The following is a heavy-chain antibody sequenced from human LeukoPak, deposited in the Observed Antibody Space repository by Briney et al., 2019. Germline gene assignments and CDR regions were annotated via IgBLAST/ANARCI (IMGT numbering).Heavy chain of an antibody. Sequence: SQTLSLTCTVSGGSISSGGYYWSWIRQHPGKGLEWIGYIYYSGSTYYNPSLKSRVTISVDTSKSQFSLKLSSVTTADTAVYYCARDSYYYDSSGPPDWGQGTLVTVSS. V-gene: IGHV4-31*03. CDR1: GGSISSGGYY. CDR3: ARDSYYYDSSGPPD. CDR2: IYYSGST. D-gene: IGHD3-22*01. J-gene: IGHJ4*02.